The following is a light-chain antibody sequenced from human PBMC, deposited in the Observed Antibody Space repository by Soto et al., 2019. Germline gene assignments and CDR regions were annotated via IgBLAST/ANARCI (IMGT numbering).Light chain of an antibody. Sequence: LTQPASVSGSPGQSITISCTGTSSDVGGYNYVSWYQQHPGKAPKLMIYDVSNRPSGVSNRFSGSKSGNTASLTISGLQAEDEADYYCSSYTSSSPFVFGTGTKVTVL. CDR2: DVS. V-gene: IGLV2-14*01. CDR1: SSDVGGYNY. J-gene: IGLJ1*01. CDR3: SSYTSSSPFV.